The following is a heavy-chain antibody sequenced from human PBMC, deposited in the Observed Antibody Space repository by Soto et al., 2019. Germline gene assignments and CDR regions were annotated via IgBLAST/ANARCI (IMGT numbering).Heavy chain of an antibody. J-gene: IGHJ4*02. CDR1: GGSISSSTSY. CDR2: MWYGRNT. Sequence: QLQLQESGPGLVKASETLSLTCTVSGGSISSSTSYCGWVCQPPGKGLEWIGSMWYGRNTFYNPSLQSLVTISVDTSKNQFSLRLSSVTAADMAVYFCARHGAWAPLDDWGQGTLVTVSS. V-gene: IGHV4-39*01. CDR3: ARHGAWAPLDD. D-gene: IGHD3-16*01.